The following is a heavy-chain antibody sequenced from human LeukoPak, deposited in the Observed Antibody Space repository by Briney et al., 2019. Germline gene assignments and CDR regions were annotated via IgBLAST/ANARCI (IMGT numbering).Heavy chain of an antibody. Sequence: ASVKVSCKASGYTFTGYYMHWVRQAPGQGLEWMGWINPNSGGTNYAQKFQGRVTMTRDTSISTAYMELSRLRSDDTAVYYCARIGAYDSSGYYYVEDEYYYYYYGMDVWGQGTTVTVSS. V-gene: IGHV1-2*02. J-gene: IGHJ6*02. CDR1: GYTFTGYY. CDR2: INPNSGGT. D-gene: IGHD3-22*01. CDR3: ARIGAYDSSGYYYVEDEYYYYYYGMDV.